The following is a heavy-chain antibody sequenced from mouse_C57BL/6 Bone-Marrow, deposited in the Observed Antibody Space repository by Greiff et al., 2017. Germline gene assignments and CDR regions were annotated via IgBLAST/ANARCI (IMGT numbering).Heavy chain of an antibody. CDR2: ISYSGST. CDR1: GYSITSYY. Sequence: DVKLQESGPGLAKPSQTLSLTCSVTGYSITSYYWNWIRKFPGNKLEYMGYISYSGSTYYNPSLKSRISITRDTSKNQYYLQLNSVTTEDTATYYCARCPPYDYDGGYAMDYWGQGTSVTVSS. D-gene: IGHD2-4*01. V-gene: IGHV3-8*01. J-gene: IGHJ4*01. CDR3: ARCPPYDYDGGYAMDY.